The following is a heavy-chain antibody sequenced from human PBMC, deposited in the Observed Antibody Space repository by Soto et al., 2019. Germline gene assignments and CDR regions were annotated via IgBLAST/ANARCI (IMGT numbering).Heavy chain of an antibody. CDR1: GYAFTSYG. D-gene: IGHD3-10*01. CDR3: ARAATGSYHSAY. Sequence: QVQLVQSGPEVKKPGASVRVSCMTSGYAFTSYGVTWVRQAPGQGLEWMGWSAPHSGRTTYLPKFQGRVTITADAATNTGYMDMGSLSPHATGIYFCARAATGSYHSAYWGQGTVVTVSS. J-gene: IGHJ4*02. V-gene: IGHV1-18*04. CDR2: SAPHSGRT.